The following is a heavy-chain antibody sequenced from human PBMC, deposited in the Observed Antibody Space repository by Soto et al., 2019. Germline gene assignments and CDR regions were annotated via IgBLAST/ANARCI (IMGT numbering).Heavy chain of an antibody. CDR3: ERDPPATRHGMDV. CDR2: IYSGGST. V-gene: IGHV3-53*01. CDR1: GFTVSSNY. Sequence: GESLRLSCAASGFTVSSNYMSWVRQAPGKGLEWVSVIYSGGSTYYADSVRGRFNISRDNSKNTLYLQMKSLRAEDTAVYYCERDPPATRHGMDVWGQGTTVTVSS. J-gene: IGHJ6*02.